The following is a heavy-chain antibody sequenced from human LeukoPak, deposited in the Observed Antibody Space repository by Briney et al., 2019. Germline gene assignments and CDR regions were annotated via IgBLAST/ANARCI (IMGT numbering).Heavy chain of an antibody. CDR1: GYTFTGYY. V-gene: IGHV1-2*02. J-gene: IGHJ4*02. CDR3: ARDVPPGAIYDFWSGYYPSFDY. Sequence: ASVKVSCKASGYTFTGYYIHWVRQAPGPGLEWMGWINPNSGGTNYAQKSQRRVTMTRDTSISTAYMELSRLRSDDTAVYYCARDVPPGAIYDFWSGYYPSFDYWGQGTLVTVSS. D-gene: IGHD3-3*01. CDR2: INPNSGGT.